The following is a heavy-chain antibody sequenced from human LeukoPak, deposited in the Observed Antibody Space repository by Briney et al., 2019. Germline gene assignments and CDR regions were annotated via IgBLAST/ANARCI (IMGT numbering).Heavy chain of an antibody. J-gene: IGHJ1*01. Sequence: SETLSLTCAVYGGSLSGYYWRCIRHPPGKGLEWIGDINYSGSTNYNPSLKSRVTISVDTSKNQFSLKLSSVTAADTAVYYCARGGVGYYYDSSGYRAGYFQHWGQGTLVTVSS. CDR2: INYSGST. D-gene: IGHD3-22*01. CDR3: ARGGVGYYYDSSGYRAGYFQH. CDR1: GGSLSGYY. V-gene: IGHV4-34*01.